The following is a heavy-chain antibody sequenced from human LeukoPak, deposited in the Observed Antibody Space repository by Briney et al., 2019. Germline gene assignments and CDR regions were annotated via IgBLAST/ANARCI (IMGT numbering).Heavy chain of an antibody. CDR1: GYTFTSYG. V-gene: IGHV1-18*04. J-gene: IGHJ4*02. D-gene: IGHD3-16*02. CDR3: ARDRTPGYDYVWGSYRAGTDY. Sequence: ASVKVSCKASGYTFTSYGISWVRQAPGQGLEWMGWISAYNGNTSYAQKLQGRVTMTTDTSTSTAYMELRSLRSDDTAVYYCARDRTPGYDYVWGSYRAGTDYWGQGTLVTVSS. CDR2: ISAYNGNT.